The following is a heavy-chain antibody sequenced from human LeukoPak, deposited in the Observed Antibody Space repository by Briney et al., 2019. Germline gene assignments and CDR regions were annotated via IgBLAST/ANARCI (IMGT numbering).Heavy chain of an antibody. CDR2: ISGNGGST. D-gene: IGHD1-26*01. Sequence: PEGSLRLSCAASGFTFSSYAMSWVRQAPGKGLEWVSAISGNGGSTYYADSVKGRFTISRDNSKNTLYLQMNSLRAEDTAVYYCAKDPYSGSYFDFWGQGTLVTVSS. J-gene: IGHJ4*02. CDR1: GFTFSSYA. V-gene: IGHV3-23*01. CDR3: AKDPYSGSYFDF.